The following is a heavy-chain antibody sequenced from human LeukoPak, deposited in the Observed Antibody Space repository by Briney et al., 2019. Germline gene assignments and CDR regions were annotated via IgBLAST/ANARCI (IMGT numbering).Heavy chain of an antibody. CDR1: GFTFNSFW. V-gene: IGHV3-7*01. Sequence: GGSLRLSCAASGFTFNSFWMSWVRQAPGKGLEWVANIKQDGSEEYYVDSVKGRFTISRDNGKNSLYLQMNSLRAEDTAVYYCARCEGNGYYFDYRGQGTLVTVSS. D-gene: IGHD3-22*01. CDR2: IKQDGSEE. CDR3: ARCEGNGYYFDY. J-gene: IGHJ4*02.